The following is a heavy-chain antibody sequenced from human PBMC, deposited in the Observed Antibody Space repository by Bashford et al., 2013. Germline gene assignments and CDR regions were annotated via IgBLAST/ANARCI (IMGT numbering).Heavy chain of an antibody. D-gene: IGHD6-19*01. CDR2: ISSSGSTI. CDR1: GFTFSSYE. J-gene: IGHJ4*02. V-gene: IGHV3-48*03. Sequence: GSLRLSCAASGFTFSSYEMNWVRQAPGKGLEWVSYISSSGSTIYYADSVKGRFTISRDNAKNSLYLQMNSLRAEDTAVYYCARDLGSSGVGYWGQGTLVTVSS. CDR3: ARDLGSSGVGY.